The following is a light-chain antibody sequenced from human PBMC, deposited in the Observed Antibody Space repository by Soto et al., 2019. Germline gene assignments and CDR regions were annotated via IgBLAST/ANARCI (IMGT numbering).Light chain of an antibody. CDR1: QGISDY. Sequence: DIQMTQSPSSLSAYVGDRVTITCRASQGISDYINWYQQIPGKAPKLLIYAAFSLRSGVPSRFSGSGSGTDYSLTISSLQPEDFATYYCQQSYSSPRTFGQGTKVDIK. V-gene: IGKV1-39*01. CDR2: AAF. CDR3: QQSYSSPRT. J-gene: IGKJ1*01.